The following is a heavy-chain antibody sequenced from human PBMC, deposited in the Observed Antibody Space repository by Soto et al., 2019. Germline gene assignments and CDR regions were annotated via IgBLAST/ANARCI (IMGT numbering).Heavy chain of an antibody. V-gene: IGHV3-74*03. CDR1: GFPFSSYL. J-gene: IGHJ6*02. Sequence: GGSLILSCAASGFPFSSYLMHWVRQVPGKGLVGVSRISSDGSSTTYEDSVKGRFTISRDNAKNTLYLQMNSLRAEDTAVYYCASEGYYYYYGMDVWGQGTTVTVSS. CDR2: ISSDGSST. CDR3: ASEGYYYYYGMDV.